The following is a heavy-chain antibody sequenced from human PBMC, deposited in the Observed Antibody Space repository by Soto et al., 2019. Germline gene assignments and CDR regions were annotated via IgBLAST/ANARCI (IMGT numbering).Heavy chain of an antibody. V-gene: IGHV4-61*03. J-gene: IGHJ4*02. Sequence: SETLSLTCAVFGGSVSSETHFWSWIRQPPGKGLEWIGYIYHSGITNSNPSLKGRLTISVDKSTNHFSLSLASVTAADTAIYYCAREHMSGTYYFDSSGQGPRVTVYS. D-gene: IGHD1-26*01. CDR3: AREHMSGTYYFDS. CDR2: IYHSGIT. CDR1: GGSVSSETHF.